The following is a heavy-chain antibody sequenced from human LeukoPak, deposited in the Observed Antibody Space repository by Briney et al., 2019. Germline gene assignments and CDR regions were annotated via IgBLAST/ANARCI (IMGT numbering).Heavy chain of an antibody. J-gene: IGHJ4*02. V-gene: IGHV1-8*03. CDR2: VNPRSGNS. Sequence: ASVKVSCKASGYTFPNYDVNWVRQAPGQGLEWMGWVNPRSGNSDHAQTFQGRVTITRDTSTNTAYMELRSLRSEDTAVYYCARAPSGYNLYYFDHWGQGTLVTVAS. CDR1: GYTFPNYD. CDR3: ARAPSGYNLYYFDH. D-gene: IGHD3-3*01.